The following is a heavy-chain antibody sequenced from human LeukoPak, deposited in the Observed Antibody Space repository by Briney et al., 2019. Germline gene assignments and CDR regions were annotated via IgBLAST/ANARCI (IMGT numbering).Heavy chain of an antibody. CDR2: INSDGSMT. V-gene: IGHV3-74*01. Sequence: GGSLRLSCAASGFTFSNHWMHWVRQAPGKGLMWVSRINSDGSMTNYADSVKGRFTISRDNAKNTLYLQMNSLRVEDTAVYYCAASNYFDPWGQGTLVTVSS. J-gene: IGHJ5*02. CDR1: GFTFSNHW. CDR3: AASNYFDP. D-gene: IGHD2-8*01.